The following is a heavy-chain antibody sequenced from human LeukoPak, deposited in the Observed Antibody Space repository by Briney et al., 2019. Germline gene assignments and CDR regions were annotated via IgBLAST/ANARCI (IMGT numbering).Heavy chain of an antibody. CDR1: GYSFTSYW. CDR2: IYPGDSDT. D-gene: IGHD4/OR15-4a*01. CDR3: ARPYGAPHNWFDP. Sequence: GESLEISCKGSGYSFTSYWIGWVRQMPGKGLEWMGIIYPGDSDTRYSPSFQGQVTISADKSISTAYLQCSSLKASDTAMYYCARPYGAPHNWFDPWGQGTLVTVSS. V-gene: IGHV5-51*01. J-gene: IGHJ5*02.